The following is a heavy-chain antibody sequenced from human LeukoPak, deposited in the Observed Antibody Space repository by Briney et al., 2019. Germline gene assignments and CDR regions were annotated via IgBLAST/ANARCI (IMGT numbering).Heavy chain of an antibody. V-gene: IGHV3-48*03. CDR2: ISSSGSTI. J-gene: IGHJ4*02. CDR1: GFTFSSYE. D-gene: IGHD1-26*01. CDR3: ARLGFPGSFDY. Sequence: PGGSLRLSCAASGFTFSSYEMNWVRQAPGKGLEWVSYISSSGSTIYYADSVKGRFTISRDNAKNSLYLQMNSLRAEDTAVYYCARLGFPGSFDYWGQGTLVTVSS.